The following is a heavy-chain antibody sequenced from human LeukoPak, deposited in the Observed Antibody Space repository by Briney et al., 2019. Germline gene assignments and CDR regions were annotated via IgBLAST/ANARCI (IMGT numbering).Heavy chain of an antibody. J-gene: IGHJ6*02. D-gene: IGHD4-17*01. Sequence: SETLSLTCAVYGGSFSGYYWSWIRQPPGKGLEWIGEINHSGSTNYNPSLKSRVTISVDTSKNQFSLMLSSVTAADTAVYYCATGGYGDSYYYYYGMDVWGQGTTVTVSS. V-gene: IGHV4-34*01. CDR3: ATGGYGDSYYYYYGMDV. CDR1: GGSFSGYY. CDR2: INHSGST.